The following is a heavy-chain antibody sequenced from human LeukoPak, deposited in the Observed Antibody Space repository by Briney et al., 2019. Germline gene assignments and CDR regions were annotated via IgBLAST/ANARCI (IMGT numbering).Heavy chain of an antibody. CDR2: MNPNSGNT. Sequence: ASVKVSCKASGYTFTSYDINWVRQATGQGLEWMGWMNPNSGNTGYAQKFQGRVTMTRNTAISTAYMELSSLRSEDTVVYYCARGQYYYDSSGYYLDYWGQGTLVTVSS. CDR3: ARGQYYYDSSGYYLDY. V-gene: IGHV1-8*01. CDR1: GYTFTSYD. D-gene: IGHD3-22*01. J-gene: IGHJ4*02.